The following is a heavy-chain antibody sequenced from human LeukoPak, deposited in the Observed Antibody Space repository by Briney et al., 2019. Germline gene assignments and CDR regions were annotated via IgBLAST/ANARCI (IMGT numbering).Heavy chain of an antibody. D-gene: IGHD5-24*01. CDR3: ARDHGERWLQKYYFDY. J-gene: IGHJ4*02. Sequence: PGGSLRLSCAASGFTFSSYAMHWVRQAPGKGLEWVAVISYDGSNKYYADSVKGRFTISRDNSKNTLYLQMNSLRAEDTAVYYCARDHGERWLQKYYFDYWGQGTLVTVSS. CDR2: ISYDGSNK. CDR1: GFTFSSYA. V-gene: IGHV3-30-3*01.